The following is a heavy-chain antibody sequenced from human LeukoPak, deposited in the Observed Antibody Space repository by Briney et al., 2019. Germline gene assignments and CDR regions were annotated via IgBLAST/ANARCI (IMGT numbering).Heavy chain of an antibody. V-gene: IGHV4-39*07. CDR1: GGSISSSSYY. CDR2: IYYSGST. Sequence: MPSETLSLTCTVSGGSISSSSYYWGWIRQPPGKGLEWIGSIYYSGSTYYNPSLKSRVTISVDTSKNQFSLKLSSVTAADTAVYYCARVVLGAIDYWGQGTLVTVSS. J-gene: IGHJ4*02. D-gene: IGHD1-26*01. CDR3: ARVVLGAIDY.